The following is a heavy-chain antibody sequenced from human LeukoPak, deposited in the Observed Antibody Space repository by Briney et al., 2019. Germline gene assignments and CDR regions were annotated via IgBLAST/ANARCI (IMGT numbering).Heavy chain of an antibody. D-gene: IGHD6-19*01. V-gene: IGHV3-23*01. J-gene: IGHJ4*02. Sequence: PGGSLRLSCAASGFTFGSYAMYWVRHAPGKGLEWVSGIRGSGGSTFYADFVKGRFTMSRDNSENTMYLKMNSLRDDDTAVYYCAKTTAGYSSGRYPGWPVDYWGQGTLVTVSS. CDR2: IRGSGGST. CDR3: AKTTAGYSSGRYPGWPVDY. CDR1: GFTFGSYA.